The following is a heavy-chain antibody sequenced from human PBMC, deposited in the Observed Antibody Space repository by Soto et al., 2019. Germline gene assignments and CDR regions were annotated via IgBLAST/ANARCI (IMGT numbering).Heavy chain of an antibody. V-gene: IGHV4-31*03. Sequence: SETLSLTCTVSGGSISSGGYYWSWIRQHPGKGLEWIGYIYYSGSTYYNPSLKSRVTISVDTSKNQFSLKLSSVTAADTAVYYCAREGWYYYDSSGYYPMSHAALDIWGQGTMVTASS. CDR2: IYYSGST. CDR3: AREGWYYYDSSGYYPMSHAALDI. D-gene: IGHD3-22*01. CDR1: GGSISSGGYY. J-gene: IGHJ3*02.